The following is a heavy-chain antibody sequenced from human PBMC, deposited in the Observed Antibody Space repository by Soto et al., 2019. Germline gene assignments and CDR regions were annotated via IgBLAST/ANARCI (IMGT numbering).Heavy chain of an antibody. Sequence: EMQLLESGGGLVQPGGSLRLSCAASGFTFSTYAMSWVRQAPGKGLEWVSTIDNSGGITYYADSVKGRFTISRDNSKNTLYLQMNSLRAEDTAVYYCAKGGYNYGFLFDCWGQGTLVTVSS. J-gene: IGHJ4*02. CDR2: IDNSGGIT. CDR3: AKGGYNYGFLFDC. V-gene: IGHV3-23*05. CDR1: GFTFSTYA. D-gene: IGHD5-18*01.